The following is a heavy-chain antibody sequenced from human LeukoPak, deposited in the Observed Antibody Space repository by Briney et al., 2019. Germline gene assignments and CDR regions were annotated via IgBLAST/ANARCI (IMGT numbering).Heavy chain of an antibody. V-gene: IGHV1-2*06. CDR1: GYTFTGYY. CDR2: INPNSGGT. D-gene: IGHD3-3*01. CDR3: ARDRVKSITIFAGFDP. J-gene: IGHJ5*02. Sequence: GASVKVSCKASGYTFTGYYMHWVRQAPGQGLEWMGRINPNSGGTNYAQKFQGRVTMTRDTSISTAYMELSRLRSDDPAVYYCARDRVKSITIFAGFDPWGQGTLVTVSS.